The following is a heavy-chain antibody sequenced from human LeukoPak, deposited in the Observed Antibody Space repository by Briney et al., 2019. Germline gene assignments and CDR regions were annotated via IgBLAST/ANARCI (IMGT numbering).Heavy chain of an antibody. Sequence: ASVKVSCKASGYTFTSYDISWVRQATGQGLEWMGWMNPNSGNTGYAQKFQGRVTMTRNTSISTAYMELSSLRSEDTAVYYCASSPSGSYYQFDYWGQGTLVTVSS. CDR3: ASSPSGSYYQFDY. CDR1: GYTFTSYD. D-gene: IGHD1-26*01. J-gene: IGHJ4*02. CDR2: MNPNSGNT. V-gene: IGHV1-8*01.